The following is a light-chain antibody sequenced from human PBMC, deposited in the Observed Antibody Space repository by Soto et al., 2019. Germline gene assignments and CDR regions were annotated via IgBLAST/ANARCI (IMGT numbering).Light chain of an antibody. Sequence: VLTQPPSVSGAPGQRVTISCTGSSSNIGAGYDVHWYQQRPGTAPKLLIFGNINRPSGVPDRFSGSKSGTSASLAITGLQAEDEGDYYCQSYDSTLSARYVFGTGTKVTV. J-gene: IGLJ1*01. V-gene: IGLV1-40*01. CDR3: QSYDSTLSARYV. CDR1: SSNIGAGYD. CDR2: GNI.